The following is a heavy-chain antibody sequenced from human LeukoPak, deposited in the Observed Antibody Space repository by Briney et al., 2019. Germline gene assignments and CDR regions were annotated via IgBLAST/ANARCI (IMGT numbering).Heavy chain of an antibody. Sequence: PGGSLRLSCAASGFTFSSCWMSWVRQAPGKGLEWVANIKQDGSEKYYVDSVKGRFTISRDNAKNSLYLQMNSLRAEDTAVYYCATSARRITMIVWGQGTMVTVSS. CDR2: IKQDGSEK. D-gene: IGHD3-22*01. V-gene: IGHV3-7*01. J-gene: IGHJ3*01. CDR3: ATSARRITMIV. CDR1: GFTFSSCW.